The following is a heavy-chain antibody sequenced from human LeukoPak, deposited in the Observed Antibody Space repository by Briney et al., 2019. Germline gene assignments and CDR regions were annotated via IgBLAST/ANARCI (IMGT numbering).Heavy chain of an antibody. J-gene: IGHJ4*02. V-gene: IGHV5-51*01. D-gene: IGHD6-19*01. CDR3: VRERNGCFDY. Sequence: SGESLKISCKGSGYSFSSYWIGWVRQMPGKGLEWLGIIYPGDSRTKYSPSFQGQVTMSADKSISTAYLQWSSLKASDSAMYYCVRERNGCFDYWGQGIPVTVSS. CDR2: IYPGDSRT. CDR1: GYSFSSYW.